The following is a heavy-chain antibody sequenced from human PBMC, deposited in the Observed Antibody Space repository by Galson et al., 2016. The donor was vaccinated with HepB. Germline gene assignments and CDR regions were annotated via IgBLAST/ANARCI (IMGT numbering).Heavy chain of an antibody. CDR3: ARVSRRAEVY. CDR1: GFTSSSYA. V-gene: IGHV3-30-3*01. CDR2: ISYDGGNK. Sequence: SLRLSCAASGFTSSSYAMHWVRQAPGKGLEWVAVISYDGGNKYYADSVKGRFTISRDNSKNTLYLQMNSLRAEDTAVYDCARVSRRAEVYWGQGTLVTVSS. J-gene: IGHJ4*02.